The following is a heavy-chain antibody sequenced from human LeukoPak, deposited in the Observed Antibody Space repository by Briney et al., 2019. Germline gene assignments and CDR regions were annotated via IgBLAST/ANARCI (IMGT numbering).Heavy chain of an antibody. CDR2: IYYSGST. V-gene: IGHV4-31*03. D-gene: IGHD3-10*01. CDR3: ARRGISGSPRYFDY. J-gene: IGHJ4*02. Sequence: SETLSLTCTVSGGSISSGGYYWSWIRQHPGKGLEWIGYIYYSGSTYYNPSLKSRVTISVDTSKNQFSLKLSSVTAADTAVYYCARRGISGSPRYFDYWGQGTLVTVSS. CDR1: GGSISSGGYY.